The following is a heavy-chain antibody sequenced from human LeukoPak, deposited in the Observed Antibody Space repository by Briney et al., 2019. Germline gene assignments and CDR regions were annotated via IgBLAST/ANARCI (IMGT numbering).Heavy chain of an antibody. CDR3: AREREYQLDRDCYFDY. CDR2: ISYDGSNK. V-gene: IGHV3-30*03. CDR1: GFTYTSYG. D-gene: IGHD2-2*01. J-gene: IGHJ4*02. Sequence: RASLTLSCAADGFTYTSYGMHWDRHAPNQVLDWEGVISYDGSNKYYADFVKGRFSISRDNSKNTVYLQMNSLRAEDTAVYYCAREREYQLDRDCYFDYWGEGTLVTVSS.